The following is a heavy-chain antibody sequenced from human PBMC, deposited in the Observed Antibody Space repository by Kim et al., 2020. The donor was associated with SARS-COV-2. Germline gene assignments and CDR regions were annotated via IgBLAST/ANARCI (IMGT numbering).Heavy chain of an antibody. CDR1: GFTFSSYA. D-gene: IGHD3-3*01. J-gene: IGHJ5*02. Sequence: GGSLRLSCAASGFTFSSYAMSWVRQAPGKGLEWVSAISGSGGSTYYADSVKGRFTISRDNSKNTLYLQMNSLRAEDTAVYYCAREGFWSGYPGSGWFDPWGQGTLVTVSS. CDR3: AREGFWSGYPGSGWFDP. V-gene: IGHV3-23*01. CDR2: ISGSGGST.